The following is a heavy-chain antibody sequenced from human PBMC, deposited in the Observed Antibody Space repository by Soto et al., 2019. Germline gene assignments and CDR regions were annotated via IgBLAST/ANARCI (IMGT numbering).Heavy chain of an antibody. CDR3: ARVTIVTDYYYYYGMDV. J-gene: IGHJ6*02. CDR2: ISYDGSNK. Sequence: GGSLRLSCAASGFTFSSYAMHWVRQAPGKGLEWVAVISYDGSNKYYADSVKGRFTISRDNSKNTLYLQMNSLRAEDTAVYYCARVTIVTDYYYYYGMDVWGQGTTVTASS. V-gene: IGHV3-30-3*01. D-gene: IGHD2-21*02. CDR1: GFTFSSYA.